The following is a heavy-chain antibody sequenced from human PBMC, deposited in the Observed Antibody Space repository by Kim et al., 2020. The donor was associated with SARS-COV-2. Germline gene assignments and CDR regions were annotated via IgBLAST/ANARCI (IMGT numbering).Heavy chain of an antibody. CDR3: ARDLRRVSPSITIFGVVANYYYYGMDV. CDR1: GFTFSSYA. Sequence: GGSLRLSCAASGFTFSSYAMHWVRQAPGKGLEWVAVISYDGSNKYYADSVKGRFTIPRDNSKNTLYLQMNSLRAEDTAVYYCARDLRRVSPSITIFGVVANYYYYGMDVWGQGTTVTVSS. D-gene: IGHD3-3*01. J-gene: IGHJ6*02. V-gene: IGHV3-30-3*01. CDR2: ISYDGSNK.